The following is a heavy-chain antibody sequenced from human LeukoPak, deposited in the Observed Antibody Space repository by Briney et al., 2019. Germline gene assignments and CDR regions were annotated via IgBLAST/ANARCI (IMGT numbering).Heavy chain of an antibody. CDR2: ISAYNGNT. V-gene: IGHV1-18*01. CDR3: ARDAPIDSSGYLFDY. Sequence: ASVKVSCKASGYTFTSYGISWVRQAPGQGLEWMGWISAYNGNTNYAQKLQGRVTMTTDTSTSTAYMELRSLRSDDTAVYYCARDAPIDSSGYLFDYWGQGTLVTVSS. D-gene: IGHD3-22*01. J-gene: IGHJ4*02. CDR1: GYTFTSYG.